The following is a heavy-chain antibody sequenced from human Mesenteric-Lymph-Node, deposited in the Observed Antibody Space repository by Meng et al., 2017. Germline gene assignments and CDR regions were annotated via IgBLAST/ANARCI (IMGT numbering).Heavy chain of an antibody. J-gene: IGHJ4*02. V-gene: IGHV1-69*05. Sequence: SVKVSCKASGGTFSSYAISWVRQAPGQGLEWMGGIIPIFGTANYAQKFQGRVTITTDESTSTAYMELSSLRSEDTAAYYCARGPDYGDYFDYWGQGTLVTVSS. D-gene: IGHD3-16*01. CDR1: GGTFSSYA. CDR2: IIPIFGTA. CDR3: ARGPDYGDYFDY.